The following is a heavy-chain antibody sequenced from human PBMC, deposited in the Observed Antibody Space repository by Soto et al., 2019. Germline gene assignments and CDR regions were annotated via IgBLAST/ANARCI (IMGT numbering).Heavy chain of an antibody. V-gene: IGHV4-39*01. CDR2: IYYSGST. Sequence: QLQLQESGPGLVKPSETLSLTCTVSGGSISSSSYYWGWIRQPPGKGLEWIGSIYYSGSTYYNPSLKSRVTISVDTSKTQFSLKLSSVTAADTAVYYCARHPYYGDTINWFDPWGQGTLVTVSS. D-gene: IGHD4-17*01. J-gene: IGHJ5*02. CDR1: GGSISSSSYY. CDR3: ARHPYYGDTINWFDP.